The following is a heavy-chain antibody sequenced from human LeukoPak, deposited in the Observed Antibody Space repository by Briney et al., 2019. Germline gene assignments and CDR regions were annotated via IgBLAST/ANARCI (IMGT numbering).Heavy chain of an antibody. CDR3: ARARDPGHWFDP. CDR1: GGSISSSSYY. V-gene: IGHV4-39*01. Sequence: SETLSLTCTVSGGSISSSSYYWGWIRPPPGKGVEWIGSIYYSGSNYYNPSLKSRVTISVDTSKNQFSPKLSSVTAAYTAVCDCARARDPGHWFDPWGQGTLVTVSS. CDR2: IYYSGSN. J-gene: IGHJ5*02.